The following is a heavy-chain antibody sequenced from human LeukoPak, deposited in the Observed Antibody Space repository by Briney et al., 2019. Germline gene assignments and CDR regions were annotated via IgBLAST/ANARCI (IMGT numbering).Heavy chain of an antibody. J-gene: IGHJ4*02. V-gene: IGHV1-46*01. CDR1: GYTFSTYY. D-gene: IGHD6-6*01. Sequence: ASVKVSCKASGYTFSTYYIHWVRQAPGQGLEWRGIINPSGGSTDYAQKFQGRVTMTRDMSTSTVYMELSSLRSEDTAVYYCARVASIGAIGDHWGQGTLVTVSS. CDR3: ARVASIGAIGDH. CDR2: INPSGGST.